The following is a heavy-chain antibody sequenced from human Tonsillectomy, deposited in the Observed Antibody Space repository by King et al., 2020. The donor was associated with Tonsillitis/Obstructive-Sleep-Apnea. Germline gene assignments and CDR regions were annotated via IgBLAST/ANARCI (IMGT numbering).Heavy chain of an antibody. V-gene: IGHV1-69*12. D-gene: IGHD4-17*01. J-gene: IGHJ4*02. CDR1: GGTFSRYP. CDR3: ATDGDYGDFRYFDY. CDR2: IIPIYGRT. Sequence: QLVQSGAEVKKPGSSVKVSCKTSGGTFSRYPIRWMRQAPGQGLEWMGGIIPIYGRTNYAQRFQGRVTITADAYTSTAYMELSSLRPEDTAVYYCATDGDYGDFRYFDYWGQGTLVTVSS.